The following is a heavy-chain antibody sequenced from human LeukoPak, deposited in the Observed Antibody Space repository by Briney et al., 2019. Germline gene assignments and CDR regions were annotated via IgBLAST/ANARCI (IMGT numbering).Heavy chain of an antibody. CDR1: GFTFSSYA. CDR2: ISGSGGST. D-gene: IGHD5-18*01. J-gene: IGHJ4*02. V-gene: IGHV3-23*01. Sequence: GGSLRLSCAASGFTFSSYAMSWVRQAPGKGLEWVSAISGSGGSTYYADSVKGRFTISRDNSKNTLYLQMNSLRAEDTAVYYCAKHTGYSYAKYYFDYWGQGTLVTVSS. CDR3: AKHTGYSYAKYYFDY.